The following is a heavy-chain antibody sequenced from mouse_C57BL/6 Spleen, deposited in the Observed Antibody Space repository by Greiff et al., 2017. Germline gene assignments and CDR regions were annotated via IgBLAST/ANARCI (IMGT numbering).Heavy chain of an antibody. CDR3: TAANGDDVELAY. CDR2: IDPENGDT. Sequence: VQLQQSGAELVRPGASVKLSCTASGFNVKDDYMHWVKQRPEQGLEWIGWIDPENGDTEYASKFQGKATITADTSSNTAYLQLSSLTSEDTAASYCTAANGDDVELAYWGQGTLVTVSA. J-gene: IGHJ3*01. V-gene: IGHV14-4*01. CDR1: GFNVKDDY. D-gene: IGHD2-2*01.